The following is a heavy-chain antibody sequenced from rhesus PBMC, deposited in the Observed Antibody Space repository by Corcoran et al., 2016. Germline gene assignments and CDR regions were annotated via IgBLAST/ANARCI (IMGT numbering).Heavy chain of an antibody. Sequence: EVQLVETGGGLVQPGGSLRLSWAAAGFTFSSFGMSGVRQAPGKGLEWVSGISYTGGSTYYADSVKGRFTISRDNSKNTLSLQMNSLRAEDTAVYYCAKDPTDYWGQGVLVTVSS. CDR1: GFTFSSFG. CDR2: ISYTGGST. V-gene: IGHV3S5*01. J-gene: IGHJ4*01. CDR3: AKDPTDY.